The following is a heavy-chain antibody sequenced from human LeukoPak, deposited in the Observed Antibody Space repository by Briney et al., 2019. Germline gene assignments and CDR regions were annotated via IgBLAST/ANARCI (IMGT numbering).Heavy chain of an antibody. D-gene: IGHD2/OR15-2a*01. J-gene: IGHJ4*02. V-gene: IGHV4-4*07. CDR1: GGSISNYY. Sequence: PSETLSLTCSVSGGSISNYYWNWLRQPAGKGLEWIGRIYASGGTNYNPSLKSRVTISMDKSKNHFSLNLKSVTAADTAFYYCARDFYGDDGHHPFDYWGQGIQVTVSS. CDR2: IYASGGT. CDR3: ARDFYGDDGHHPFDY.